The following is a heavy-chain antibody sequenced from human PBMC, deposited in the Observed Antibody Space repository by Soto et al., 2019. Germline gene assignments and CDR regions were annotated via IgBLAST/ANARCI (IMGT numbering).Heavy chain of an antibody. Sequence: QLQLQESGPGLVKPSETLSLTCTVSGGSISSSSYYWGWIRQPPGKGLEWIGSIYYSGSTYYNPSLKSRVTISVDTSKNQFSLELSSVTAADTAVYYCARRVRGSGSSAGDWFDPWGQGTLVTVSS. D-gene: IGHD3-10*01. CDR2: IYYSGST. CDR1: GGSISSSSYY. J-gene: IGHJ5*02. V-gene: IGHV4-39*01. CDR3: ARRVRGSGSSAGDWFDP.